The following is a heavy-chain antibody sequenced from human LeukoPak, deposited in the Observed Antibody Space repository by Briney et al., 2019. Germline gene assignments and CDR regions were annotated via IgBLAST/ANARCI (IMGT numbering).Heavy chain of an antibody. CDR3: ARKEYSNPKFDY. D-gene: IGHD2/OR15-2a*01. V-gene: IGHV4-61*02. Sequence: PSQTLSLTCTVSGGSISSGSYFWNWIRQPAGKGLECIGRIHTTGSTYYNPSLKSRVTISADTSKNQISLSLSSVTAADTAVYYCARKEYSNPKFDYWGQGTLVTVSS. CDR2: IHTTGST. CDR1: GGSISSGSYF. J-gene: IGHJ4*02.